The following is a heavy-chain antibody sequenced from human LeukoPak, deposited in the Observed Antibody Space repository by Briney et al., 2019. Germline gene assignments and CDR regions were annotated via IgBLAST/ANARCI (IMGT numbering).Heavy chain of an antibody. Sequence: GASVKVSCKASGYTFSSYGISWVRQAPGQGLEWMGWISAYNGNTNYAQKLQGRVTMTTDTSTSTAYMELRSLRSDDTAVYCCARDRGSYYRDPFDYWGQGTLVTVSS. J-gene: IGHJ4*02. CDR1: GYTFSSYG. CDR2: ISAYNGNT. V-gene: IGHV1-18*01. CDR3: ARDRGSYYRDPFDY. D-gene: IGHD1-26*01.